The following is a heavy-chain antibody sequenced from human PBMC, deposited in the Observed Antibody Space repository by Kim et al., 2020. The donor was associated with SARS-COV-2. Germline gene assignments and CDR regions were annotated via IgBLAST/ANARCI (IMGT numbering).Heavy chain of an antibody. V-gene: IGHV3-23*01. J-gene: IGHJ4*02. CDR3: AKRWGYFFDY. D-gene: IGHD3-16*01. CDR2: RT. Sequence: RTYDADSVKGRFTIARDNSKNTLYLQMNSLRAEDTAVYYCAKRWGYFFDYWGQGTLVTVSS.